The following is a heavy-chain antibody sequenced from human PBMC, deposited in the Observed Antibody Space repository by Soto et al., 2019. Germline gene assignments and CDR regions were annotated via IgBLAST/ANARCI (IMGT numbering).Heavy chain of an antibody. CDR2: INPSGGST. D-gene: IGHD3-22*01. Sequence: EASVKVSCKASGYTFTSYYMHWVRQAPGQGLEWMGIINPSGGSTSYAQKFQGRVTMTRDTSTSTVYMELSSLRSEDTAVYYCARDMATYYYDSSGYYPDAFDIWGQGTMVTVSS. CDR1: GYTFTSYY. J-gene: IGHJ3*02. V-gene: IGHV1-46*01. CDR3: ARDMATYYYDSSGYYPDAFDI.